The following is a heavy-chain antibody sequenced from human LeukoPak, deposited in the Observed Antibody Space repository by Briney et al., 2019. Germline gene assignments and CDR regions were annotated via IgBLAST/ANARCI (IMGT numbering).Heavy chain of an antibody. CDR3: ARAETRDGYNYGYFDY. J-gene: IGHJ4*02. CDR2: IYYSGSA. V-gene: IGHV4-59*01. CDR1: GGSISSYY. D-gene: IGHD5-24*01. Sequence: SETLSLTCTVSGGSISSYYWSWIRQPPGKGLEWTGYIYYSGSANYNPSLKSRVTISVGTSKNQFSLKLSSVTAADTAAYYCARAETRDGYNYGYFDYWGQGTLVTVSS.